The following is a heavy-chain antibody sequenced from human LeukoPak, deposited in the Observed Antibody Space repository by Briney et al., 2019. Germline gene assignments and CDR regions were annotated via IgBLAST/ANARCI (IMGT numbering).Heavy chain of an antibody. J-gene: IGHJ4*02. CDR1: GFTFSSYG. CDR2: IYSGTT. V-gene: IGHV3-30*12. D-gene: IGHD4/OR15-4a*01. Sequence: GGSLRLSCAASGFTFSSYGMHWVRQAPGKGLEWVAFIYSGTTHYSDSVKGRFTISRDNSKNTLYLQMNSLRAEDTAVYYCARRAGAYSHPYDYWGQGTLVTVSS. CDR3: ARRAGAYSHPYDY.